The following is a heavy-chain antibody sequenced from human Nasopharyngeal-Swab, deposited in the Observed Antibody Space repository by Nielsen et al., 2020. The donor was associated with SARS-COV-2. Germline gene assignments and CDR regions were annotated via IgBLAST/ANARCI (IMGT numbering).Heavy chain of an antibody. CDR3: ARADSWSSFEDY. D-gene: IGHD6-13*01. Sequence: GESLKISCAASGFTFSSYWMHWVRQAPGKGLVWVSRINSDGSSTSYADSVKGRFTISRDNAKNTLYLQMNSLRAEDTAVYYCARADSWSSFEDYWGQGTLVTVSS. J-gene: IGHJ4*02. CDR2: INSDGSST. CDR1: GFTFSSYW. V-gene: IGHV3-74*01.